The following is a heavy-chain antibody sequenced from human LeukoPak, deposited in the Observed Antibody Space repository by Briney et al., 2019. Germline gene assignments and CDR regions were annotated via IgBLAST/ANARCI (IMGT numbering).Heavy chain of an antibody. V-gene: IGHV3-23*01. CDR2: ISGSGGST. CDR1: GFTFSSYA. J-gene: IGHJ4*02. Sequence: GGSLRLSCAASGFTFSSYAMSWVRQAPGKGLEWVSAISGSGGSTYYADSVKGRFTISRDNAKNSLYLQMNSLRAEDTAVYYCARDDPTLFWSGSPFYWGQGTLVTVSS. CDR3: ARDDPTLFWSGSPFY. D-gene: IGHD3-3*01.